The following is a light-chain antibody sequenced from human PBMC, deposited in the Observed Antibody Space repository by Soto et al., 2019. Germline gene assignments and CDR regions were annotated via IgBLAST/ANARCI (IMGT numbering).Light chain of an antibody. CDR1: GSDVGGYDY. Sequence: QSALTQPASVSGSPGQSITISCTGTGSDVGGYDYVSWYQHHPGKAPKVMIYEVTNRPSGVSNRFSGSKSGNTVSLTISGLLAEDEADYYCSSYTSSSTYVFGTGTKVTVL. CDR3: SSYTSSSTYV. CDR2: EVT. V-gene: IGLV2-14*01. J-gene: IGLJ1*01.